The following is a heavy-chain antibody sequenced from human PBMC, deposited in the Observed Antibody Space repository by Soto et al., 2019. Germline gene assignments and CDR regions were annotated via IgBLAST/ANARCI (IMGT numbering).Heavy chain of an antibody. Sequence: ASVKVSCKASGYMFTTYGISWVRQAPGQGLEWMAWISAYNGNKKYAQKFQDRVTMTIHTSSATVSMELRNLTSDDTAIYYCARTGGGMAARPLEYWGQGTLVTVSS. CDR2: ISAYNGNK. CDR1: GYMFTTYG. V-gene: IGHV1-18*04. J-gene: IGHJ4*02. CDR3: ARTGGGMAARPLEY. D-gene: IGHD6-6*01.